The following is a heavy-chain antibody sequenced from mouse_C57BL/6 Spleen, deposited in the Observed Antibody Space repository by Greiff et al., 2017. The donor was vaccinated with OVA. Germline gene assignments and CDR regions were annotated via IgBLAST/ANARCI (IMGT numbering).Heavy chain of an antibody. J-gene: IGHJ3*01. Sequence: EVKLMESGGGLVQPKGSLKLSCAASGFSFNTYAMNWVRQAPGKGLEWVARIRSKSNNYATYYADSVKDRFTISRDDSESRLYLKMNNLKTEDTAMYYCVSLYDGYFAYWGQGTLVTVSA. CDR2: IRSKSNNYAT. V-gene: IGHV10-1*01. CDR1: GFSFNTYA. D-gene: IGHD2-3*01. CDR3: VSLYDGYFAY.